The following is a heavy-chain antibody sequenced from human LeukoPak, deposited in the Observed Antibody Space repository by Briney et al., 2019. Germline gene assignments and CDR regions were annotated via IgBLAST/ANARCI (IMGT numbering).Heavy chain of an antibody. Sequence: GGSLRLSCAASGFTFSSYAMSWVRQAPGKGLEGVSLISGDGGSTYYADSVKGRFTISRDNSKNSLYLQMNSLRTEDTALYYCAKDRQWLVPHGMDVWGQGTTVTVSS. CDR1: GFTFSSYA. CDR3: AKDRQWLVPHGMDV. CDR2: ISGDGGST. D-gene: IGHD6-19*01. V-gene: IGHV3-43*02. J-gene: IGHJ6*02.